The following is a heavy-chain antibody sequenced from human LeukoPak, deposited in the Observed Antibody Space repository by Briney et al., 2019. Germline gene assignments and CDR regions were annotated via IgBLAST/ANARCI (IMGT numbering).Heavy chain of an antibody. V-gene: IGHV5-51*01. CDR2: IYPGDSDT. CDR1: GYSFTNYW. CDR3: AKGGSSWYDGFDI. D-gene: IGHD6-13*01. Sequence: GESLKISCKGSGYSFTNYWIGWVRQMPGKGLEWMGIIYPGDSDTRYSPSFQGQVTISADNSISTAYLQWSSLKASDTAIYYCAKGGSSWYDGFDIWGQGTVVTVSS. J-gene: IGHJ3*02.